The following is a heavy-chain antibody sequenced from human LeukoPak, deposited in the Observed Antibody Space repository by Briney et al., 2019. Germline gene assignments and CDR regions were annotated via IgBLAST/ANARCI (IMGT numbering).Heavy chain of an antibody. CDR1: GFTFSSYS. Sequence: GGSLRLSCAASGFTFSSYSMNWVRQAPGKGLEWVSSISSSSSYIYYADSVKGRFTISRDNAKNSPYLQMNSLRAEDTAVYYCARDPLSGVGWFDPWGQGTLVTVSS. CDR2: ISSSSSYI. J-gene: IGHJ5*02. D-gene: IGHD3-9*01. V-gene: IGHV3-21*01. CDR3: ARDPLSGVGWFDP.